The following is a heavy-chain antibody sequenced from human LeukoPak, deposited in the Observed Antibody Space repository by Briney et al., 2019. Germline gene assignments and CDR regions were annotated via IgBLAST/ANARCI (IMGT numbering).Heavy chain of an antibody. J-gene: IGHJ4*02. CDR2: INWNGGST. CDR3: ARARYYDSSGYWSSSDY. V-gene: IGHV3-20*04. Sequence: GGSLRLSCAASGFTFDDYGMSWVRQAPGKGLEWVSGINWNGGSTGYADSVKGRFTISRDNAKNPLYLQMNSLRAEDTALYYCARARYYDSSGYWSSSDYWGQGTLVTVSS. CDR1: GFTFDDYG. D-gene: IGHD3-22*01.